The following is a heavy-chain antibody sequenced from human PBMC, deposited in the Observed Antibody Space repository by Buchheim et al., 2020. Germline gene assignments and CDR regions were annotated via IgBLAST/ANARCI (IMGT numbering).Heavy chain of an antibody. CDR1: GFTFSSNS. V-gene: IGHV3-48*01. Sequence: EVQLVESGGGLVQPGGSLRLSCAASGFTFSSNSMNWVRQAPGKGLEWVSYISSSSSTIYYADSVKGRFTIYRDNARKSLYFQMNSLRAEDTAVYYSAREDCSSASCYLYYFDYWGQGTL. D-gene: IGHD2-2*01. CDR3: AREDCSSASCYLYYFDY. J-gene: IGHJ4*02. CDR2: ISSSSSTI.